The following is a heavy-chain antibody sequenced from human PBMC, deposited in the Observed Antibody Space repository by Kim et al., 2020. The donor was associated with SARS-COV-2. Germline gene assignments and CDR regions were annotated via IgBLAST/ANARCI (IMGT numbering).Heavy chain of an antibody. J-gene: IGHJ4*02. CDR2: ISWNSVSV. D-gene: IGHD2-15*01. CDR3: AKDVGGSTWYYFDY. V-gene: IGHV3-9*01. Sequence: GGSLRLSCVASGFTFDDYAMHWVRQAPGKGLEWVSGISWNSVSVDYVDSVKGRFTISRDNAKNSLYLQMNSLRAEDTALYYCAKDVGGSTWYYFDYWGQG. CDR1: GFTFDDYA.